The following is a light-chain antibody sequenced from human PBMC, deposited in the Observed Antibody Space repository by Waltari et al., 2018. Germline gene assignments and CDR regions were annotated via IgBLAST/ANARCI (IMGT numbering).Light chain of an antibody. V-gene: IGKV1-39*01. J-gene: IGKJ1*01. CDR2: AAS. Sequence: DILMTQSPSSLSASVGDRVTITCRASQSINNCLNWYQQKPGKAPNLLIYAASRLETRVPSRFSGSGSGTDFTLTISSLQPDDFGTYYCQQSYNTPPVTFGPGTKVDIK. CDR1: QSINNC. CDR3: QQSYNTPPVT.